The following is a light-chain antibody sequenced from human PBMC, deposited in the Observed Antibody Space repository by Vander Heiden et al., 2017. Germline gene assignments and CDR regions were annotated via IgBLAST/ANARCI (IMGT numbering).Light chain of an antibody. V-gene: IGLV2-11*01. CDR3: CSYAGSSYV. Sequence: QSALTQPRSVSGSPGQSVTISCTGTSSDAGGYNYVSWYQQHPGKAPKLMIYDVSKRPSGVPDRFSGSKSGNTASLTISGLQAEDEADYYCCSYAGSSYVFATGTKVTVL. CDR1: SSDAGGYNY. J-gene: IGLJ1*01. CDR2: DVS.